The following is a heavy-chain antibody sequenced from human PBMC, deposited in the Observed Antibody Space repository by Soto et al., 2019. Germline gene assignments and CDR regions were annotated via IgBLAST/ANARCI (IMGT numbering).Heavy chain of an antibody. CDR2: IYYSGST. CDR3: ARGPYYDLIWNYYYMDV. J-gene: IGHJ6*03. V-gene: IGHV4-59*08. Sequence: QVQLQESGPGLVKPSETLSLSCNVSGGSISGHYWSWVRQTPGKGLEWIGYIYYSGSTNYNPSLKSRVTISVDTPKNHFSLRLTSVTAADTAVYYCARGPYYDLIWNYYYMDVWGKGTTVTVS. CDR1: GGSISGHY. D-gene: IGHD3-16*01.